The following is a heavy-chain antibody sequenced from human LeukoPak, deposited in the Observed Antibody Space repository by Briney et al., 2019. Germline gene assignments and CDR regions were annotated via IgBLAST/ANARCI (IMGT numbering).Heavy chain of an antibody. D-gene: IGHD3-3*01. Sequence: GGSLRLSCAASGFTFSNYAMHWVRQAPGKGLEWVTIISYDGNNEYYADSVKGRFTISRDNSENTLYLQMNSLRTEDTAVYYCARDGDFWSGYYNGGYYYGMDVWGQGTTVTVSS. V-gene: IGHV3-30-3*01. CDR1: GFTFSNYA. CDR3: ARDGDFWSGYYNGGYYYGMDV. J-gene: IGHJ6*02. CDR2: ISYDGNNE.